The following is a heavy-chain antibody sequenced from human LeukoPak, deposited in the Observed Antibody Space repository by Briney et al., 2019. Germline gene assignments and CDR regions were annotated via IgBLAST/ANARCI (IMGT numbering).Heavy chain of an antibody. D-gene: IGHD3-16*01. V-gene: IGHV1-46*01. J-gene: IGHJ4*02. CDR3: ARDPGLYSPTEYYFDH. CDR2: INPSGGST. CDR1: GYTFTSYY. Sequence: ASVKVSCKASGYTFTSYYMHWGRQAPGQGLEWMGIINPSGGSTGYAQKFQGRGTMTRDTSSAPLYMEVSSLRSEDTAVYYCARDPGLYSPTEYYFDHCGQGTKVTVPS.